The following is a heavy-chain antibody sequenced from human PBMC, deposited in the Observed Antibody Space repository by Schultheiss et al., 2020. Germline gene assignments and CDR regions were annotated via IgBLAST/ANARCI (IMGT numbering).Heavy chain of an antibody. D-gene: IGHD6-19*01. CDR3: ARERQVAGLDY. CDR1: GFTFSSYA. CDR2: ISGSGGST. V-gene: IGHV3-23*01. J-gene: IGHJ4*02. Sequence: GGSLRLSCAASGFTFSSYAMSWVRQAPGKGLEWVSAISGSGGSTYYADSVKGRFTISRDNAKNSLLLQMNSLRAEDTAMYYCARERQVAGLDYWGRGTLVNGYS.